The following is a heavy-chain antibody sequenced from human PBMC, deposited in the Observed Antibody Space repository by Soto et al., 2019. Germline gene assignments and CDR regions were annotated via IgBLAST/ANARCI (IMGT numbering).Heavy chain of an antibody. J-gene: IGHJ4*02. Sequence: ASVKVFCKASGYTFTSYGISWVRQAPGQGLEWMGWISAYNGNTNYAQKLQGRVTMTTDTSTSTAYMELRSLRSDDTAVYYCARDRDYDFWSGYYTYYFDYWGQGTLVTVSS. CDR3: ARDRDYDFWSGYYTYYFDY. CDR1: GYTFTSYG. CDR2: ISAYNGNT. D-gene: IGHD3-3*01. V-gene: IGHV1-18*01.